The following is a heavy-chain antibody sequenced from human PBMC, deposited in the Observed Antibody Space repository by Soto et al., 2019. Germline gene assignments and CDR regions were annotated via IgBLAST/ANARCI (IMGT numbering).Heavy chain of an antibody. D-gene: IGHD2-2*01. Sequence: GESLKISCAASGFTVSSNYMSWVRQAPGKGLEWVSVIYSGGSTYYADSVKGRFTISRDNSKNTLYLQMNSLRAEDTAVYYCARGCSSTSCPGEAFDIWGQGTMVTVSS. V-gene: IGHV3-66*01. J-gene: IGHJ3*02. CDR3: ARGCSSTSCPGEAFDI. CDR2: IYSGGST. CDR1: GFTVSSNY.